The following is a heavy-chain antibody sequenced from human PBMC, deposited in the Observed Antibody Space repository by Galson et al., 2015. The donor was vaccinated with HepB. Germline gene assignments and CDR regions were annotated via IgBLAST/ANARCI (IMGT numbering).Heavy chain of an antibody. J-gene: IGHJ3*02. CDR1: GYSFTSYW. D-gene: IGHD6-13*01. Sequence: QSGAEVKKPGESLKIFCKGSGYSFTSYWIGWVRQMPGKGLEWMGIIYPGDSDNRYSPSFQGQVTISADKSVSTAYLQWSSLKASDTAMYYCARQNRFAGSSWYREDAFDSWGQGAIVTVSS. CDR3: ARQNRFAGSSWYREDAFDS. V-gene: IGHV5-51*01. CDR2: IYPGDSDN.